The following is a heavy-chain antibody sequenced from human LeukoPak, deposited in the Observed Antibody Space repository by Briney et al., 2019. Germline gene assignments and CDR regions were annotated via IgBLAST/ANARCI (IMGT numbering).Heavy chain of an antibody. CDR1: GGSISSYY. CDR2: IYYSGST. CDR3: AKGLGDQNDFRLGY. J-gene: IGHJ4*02. V-gene: IGHV4-59*01. D-gene: IGHD2-21*02. Sequence: SETLSLTCTVSGGSISSYYWSWIRQPPGKGLEWIGYIYYSGSTNYNPSLKSRVTISVDTSKNQFSLKLSSVTAADTAVYYCAKGLGDQNDFRLGYWGQGTLVTVSS.